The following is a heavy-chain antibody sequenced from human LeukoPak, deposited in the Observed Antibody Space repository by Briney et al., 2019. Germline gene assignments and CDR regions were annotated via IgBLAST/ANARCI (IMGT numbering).Heavy chain of an antibody. J-gene: IGHJ4*02. V-gene: IGHV1-18*01. CDR3: ARGAVAGVARPGGSFVDY. Sequence: ASVKVSCKASGYTFTSYGISWVRQAPGQGLEWMGWISAYNGNTNYAQKLQGRVTMTTDTSTSTAYMQLRSLRSDDTAVYYCARGAVAGVARPGGSFVDYWGQGTLVTVSS. CDR1: GYTFTSYG. CDR2: ISAYNGNT. D-gene: IGHD6-19*01.